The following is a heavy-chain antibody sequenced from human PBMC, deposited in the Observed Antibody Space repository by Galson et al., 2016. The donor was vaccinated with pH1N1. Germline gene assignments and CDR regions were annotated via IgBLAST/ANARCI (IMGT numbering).Heavy chain of an antibody. Sequence: CAISGDSVSSNSAAWNWIRQSPSRGLEWLGRTYYRSKWYNAYAVSVKSRITINPDTSKNQFSLQLNSVTPEDTAVYYCARDGIAAAGIRRDQYYFDYWGQGTLVTVSS. CDR3: ARDGIAAAGIRRDQYYFDY. J-gene: IGHJ4*02. V-gene: IGHV6-1*01. CDR2: TYYRSKWYN. CDR1: GDSVSSNSAA. D-gene: IGHD6-13*01.